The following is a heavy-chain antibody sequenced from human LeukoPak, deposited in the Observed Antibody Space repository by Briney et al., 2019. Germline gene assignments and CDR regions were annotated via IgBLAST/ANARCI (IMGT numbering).Heavy chain of an antibody. V-gene: IGHV4-59*01. CDR3: ARADGNYYDSSGYYKLYHDAFDI. CDR2: IYYSGST. J-gene: IGHJ3*02. D-gene: IGHD3-22*01. Sequence: SETLSLTCTVSGGSISSYYWSWIRQPPGKGLEWIGYIYYSGSTNYNPSLNSPVTISVDTSKNQFSLKLSSVTAADTAVYYCARADGNYYDSSGYYKLYHDAFDIWGQGTMVTVSS. CDR1: GGSISSYY.